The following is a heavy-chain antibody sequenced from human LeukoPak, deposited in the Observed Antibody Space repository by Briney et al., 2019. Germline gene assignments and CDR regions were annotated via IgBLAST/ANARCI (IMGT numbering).Heavy chain of an antibody. CDR3: ARSPYSSSWYLGYYGMDV. D-gene: IGHD6-13*01. CDR2: ISYSGSA. CDR1: GGSISGYF. Sequence: SETLSLTCTVSGGSISGYFWGWIRQPPGKRLEWIGYISYSGSANYNPSLKSRVTVSLDTSKNQFSLKLSSVTAADTAVYYCARSPYSSSWYLGYYGMDVWGQGTTVTVSS. J-gene: IGHJ6*02. V-gene: IGHV4-59*01.